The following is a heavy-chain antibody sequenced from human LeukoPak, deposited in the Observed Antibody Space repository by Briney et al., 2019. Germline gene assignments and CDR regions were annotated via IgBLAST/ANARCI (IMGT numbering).Heavy chain of an antibody. D-gene: IGHD3-22*01. V-gene: IGHV3-48*01. CDR2: ISSSDSSI. CDR1: GFTFSSYS. CDR3: AREPRSSGYYYFNY. Sequence: GSLRLSCAASGFTFSSYSMNWVRQAPGKGLEWVSYISSSDSSIYYADSVKGRFTISRDNAKNSLYLQMNSLRAEDTAVYYCAREPRSSGYYYFNYWGQGTLVTVSS. J-gene: IGHJ4*02.